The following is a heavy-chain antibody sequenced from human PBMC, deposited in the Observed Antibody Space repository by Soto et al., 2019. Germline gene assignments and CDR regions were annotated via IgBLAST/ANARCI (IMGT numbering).Heavy chain of an antibody. CDR1: GFTFSTYS. J-gene: IGHJ6*02. CDR2: ISSRSDF. CDR3: AREYTAWPLAYGLDV. Sequence: GGSLRLSCVGSGFTFSTYSINWVRQAPGKGLEWVSSISSRSDFYYADSVKGRFTISRDNAKNSVSLQMNSLRAEDTAVYYCAREYTAWPLAYGLDVWGQGTTVTAP. D-gene: IGHD2-2*02. V-gene: IGHV3-21*01.